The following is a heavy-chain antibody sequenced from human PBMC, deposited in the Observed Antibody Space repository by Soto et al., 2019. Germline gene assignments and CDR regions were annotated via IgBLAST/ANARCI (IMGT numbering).Heavy chain of an antibody. CDR2: IYYSGST. Sequence: SETLSLTCTVSGGSISSGGYYWSWIRQHPGKGLEWIGYIYYSGSTNYNPSLKSRVTISVDTSKNQFSLKLSSVTAADTAVYYCARGWGGYFQHWGQGTLVTVSS. V-gene: IGHV4-61*08. D-gene: IGHD7-27*01. CDR3: ARGWGGYFQH. CDR1: GGSISSGGYY. J-gene: IGHJ1*01.